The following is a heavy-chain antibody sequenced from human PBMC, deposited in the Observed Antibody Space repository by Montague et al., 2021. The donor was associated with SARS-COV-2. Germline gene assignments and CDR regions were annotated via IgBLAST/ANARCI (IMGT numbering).Heavy chain of an antibody. V-gene: IGHV4-39*07. CDR1: GGSITTDIFY. J-gene: IGHJ6*02. Sequence: SETLSLTCTVSGGSITTDIFYWGWVRQPPGKGLEWIGSIFYSGTTYYNLSLQSRVTISIDTSKNQFSLKVTSVVAADTAVYYCVRDSDYAPPSGMDVWGHGTTVIVSS. CDR3: VRDSDYAPPSGMDV. CDR2: IFYSGTT. D-gene: IGHD6-25*01.